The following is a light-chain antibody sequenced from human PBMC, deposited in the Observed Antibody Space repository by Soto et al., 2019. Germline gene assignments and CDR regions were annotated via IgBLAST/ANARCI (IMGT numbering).Light chain of an antibody. J-gene: IGKJ5*01. Sequence: EIVMTQSPATLSVSPGERATLSCRATQSVSSNLAWYQQKPGQAPRLLIYGASTRATGIPARFSGSRSGTEFTLTISSLQSEDFAVYYCQQYHNWPPTFGQGTRLEIK. V-gene: IGKV3-15*01. CDR2: GAS. CDR1: QSVSSN. CDR3: QQYHNWPPT.